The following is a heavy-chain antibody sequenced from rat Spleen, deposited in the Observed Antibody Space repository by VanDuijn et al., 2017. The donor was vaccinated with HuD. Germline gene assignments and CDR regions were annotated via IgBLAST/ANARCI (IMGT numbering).Heavy chain of an antibody. J-gene: IGHJ2*01. CDR2: INSAGST. CDR3: ARRGGTTYYFDY. V-gene: IGHV3-3*01. Sequence: EVQLQESGPGLVKPSQSLSLTCSVTGYSITSGYGWNWIRKFPGNKLEWMGYINSAGSTNYNPPLKSQISITRDTAKNQFFLQLTSVTTEGTATYYGARRGGTTYYFDYWGQGVMVTVSS. CDR1: GYSITSGYG. D-gene: IGHD1-10*01.